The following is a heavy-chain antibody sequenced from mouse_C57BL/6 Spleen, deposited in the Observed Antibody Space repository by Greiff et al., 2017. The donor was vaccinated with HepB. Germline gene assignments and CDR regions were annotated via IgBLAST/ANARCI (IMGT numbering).Heavy chain of an antibody. CDR1: GYTFTSYW. CDR2: IYPGNSDT. V-gene: IGHV1-5*01. CDR3: TRSHYGYDYFDY. J-gene: IGHJ2*01. D-gene: IGHD2-2*01. Sequence: EVKLVESGTALARPGASVKMSCKTSGYTFTSYWMHWVKQRPGQGLEWIGAIYPGNSDTSYNQKFKGKAKLTAVTSASTAYMELSSLTNEDSAVYYCTRSHYGYDYFDYWGQGTTLTVSS.